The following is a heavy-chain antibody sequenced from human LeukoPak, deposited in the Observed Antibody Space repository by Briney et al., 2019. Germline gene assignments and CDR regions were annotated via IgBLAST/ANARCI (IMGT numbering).Heavy chain of an antibody. V-gene: IGHV1-3*01. J-gene: IGHJ4*02. D-gene: IGHD3-22*01. CDR1: GCTFTSYA. CDR2: INAGNGNT. Sequence: ASVKVSCKASGCTFTSYAMHWVRQAPGQRLEWMGWINAGNGNTKYSQKFQGRVTITRDTSASTAYMELSSLRSEDTAVYYCARDLIYYDSSGYRGEYYFDYWGQGTLVTVSS. CDR3: ARDLIYYDSSGYRGEYYFDY.